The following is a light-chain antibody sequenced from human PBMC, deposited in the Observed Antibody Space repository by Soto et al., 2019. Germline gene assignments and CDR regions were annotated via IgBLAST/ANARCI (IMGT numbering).Light chain of an antibody. Sequence: EIVLTQSPSTLSLSPGERATLSCRASQRLXGHFAWYKGRPGQAPRLLTXDPSNRATGIPARFSGSGSGKDFTLTISSLEPEDVAVYYCQQRSKLPPSTFGGGTMVDIK. V-gene: IGKV3-11*01. CDR3: QQRSKLPPST. CDR1: QRLXGH. CDR2: DPS. J-gene: IGKJ4*01.